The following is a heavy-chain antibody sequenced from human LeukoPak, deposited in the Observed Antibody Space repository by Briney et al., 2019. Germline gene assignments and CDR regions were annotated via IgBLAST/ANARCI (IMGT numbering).Heavy chain of an antibody. Sequence: ASVKVSCKASGYTFTGYYLHWVRQAPGQGLEGMGWINPDSADTNYAQKFQGRVTMTRDTSISTAYMELSRLRSDDTAMYYCARETSGGYSYYFDFWGQGTLVTVSS. J-gene: IGHJ4*02. CDR3: ARETSGGYSYYFDF. CDR1: GYTFTGYY. CDR2: INPDSADT. D-gene: IGHD5-18*01. V-gene: IGHV1-2*02.